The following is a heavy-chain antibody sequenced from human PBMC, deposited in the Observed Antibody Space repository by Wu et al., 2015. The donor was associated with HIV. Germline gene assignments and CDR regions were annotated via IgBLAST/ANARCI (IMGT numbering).Heavy chain of an antibody. J-gene: IGHJ4*02. Sequence: QVQLVQSGAEVKKPASSVKVSCKASGGSFSDYAVSWVRQAPGQGLEWMGWISGYNGNTGYAQKLQGRVTMTTDTSTSTAYMELRSLRSDDTAVYYCAREAYCSSTSCYSHFDYWGQGTLVTVSS. CDR1: GGSFSDYA. D-gene: IGHD2-2*01. CDR3: AREAYCSSTSCYSHFDY. V-gene: IGHV1-18*04. CDR2: ISGYNGNT.